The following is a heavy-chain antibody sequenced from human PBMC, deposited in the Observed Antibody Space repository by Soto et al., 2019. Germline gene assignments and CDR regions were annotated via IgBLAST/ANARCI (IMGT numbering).Heavy chain of an antibody. CDR1: GFTFSDYY. CDR2: SSNSGTFT. J-gene: IGHJ4*02. D-gene: IGHD1-1*01. V-gene: IGHV3-11*06. Sequence: PGGSLRLSCEGSGFTFSDYYMSWIRQAPGKGLEWISYSSNSGTFTKYADSVKGRFSISRDNTKNLLYLQMNSLRAEDTAVYYCARSGDNYNLLDYWGQGT. CDR3: ARSGDNYNLLDY.